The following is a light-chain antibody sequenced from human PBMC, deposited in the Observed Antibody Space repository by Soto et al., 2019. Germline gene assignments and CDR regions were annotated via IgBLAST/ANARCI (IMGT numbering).Light chain of an antibody. Sequence: QSALTQPASVSGSPGQSITISCTGATSDVAIYNFVSWYQQHPGKAPKLIIYEGNKWPSGVSDRFSGSKSGNTASLTISGLQAEDEAKYYCCSYAGSSTWLFGGGTKLTVL. J-gene: IGLJ3*02. CDR2: EGN. CDR3: CSYAGSSTWL. CDR1: TSDVAIYNF. V-gene: IGLV2-23*01.